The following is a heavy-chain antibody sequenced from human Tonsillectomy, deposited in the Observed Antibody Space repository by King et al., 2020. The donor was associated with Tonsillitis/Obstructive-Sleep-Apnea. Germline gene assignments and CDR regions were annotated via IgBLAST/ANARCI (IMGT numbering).Heavy chain of an antibody. Sequence: QLVQSGAEVKKPGESLRISCKGSGYRFTSHWISWVRQMPGKGLQWMGRIDPSDSYTKYNPSFQGHVTISADKSISTAYLQWSSLEASDTAMYYCARMTGREGATLDYWGQGTLVTVSS. J-gene: IGHJ4*02. CDR3: ARMTGREGATLDY. V-gene: IGHV5-10-1*03. CDR2: IDPSDSYT. CDR1: GYRFTSHW. D-gene: IGHD1-26*01.